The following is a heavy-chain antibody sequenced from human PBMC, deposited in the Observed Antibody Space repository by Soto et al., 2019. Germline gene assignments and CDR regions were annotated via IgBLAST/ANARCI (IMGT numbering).Heavy chain of an antibody. D-gene: IGHD6-13*01. CDR3: TRHEGGAAADRPLDY. CDR1: GGSSNSDNYY. CDR2: ISYSGST. J-gene: IGHJ4*02. Sequence: SETLSLTCTVSGGSSNSDNYYWSWIRQPPGKGLEWIGYISYSGSTHYNPSLKSRLTMSVDTSKNQFSLKVNSVTAADTAVYYCTRHEGGAAADRPLDYWGQGTMVTVSS. V-gene: IGHV4-30-4*01.